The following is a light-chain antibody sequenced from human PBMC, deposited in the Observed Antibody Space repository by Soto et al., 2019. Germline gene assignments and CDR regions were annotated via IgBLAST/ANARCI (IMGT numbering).Light chain of an antibody. CDR2: AAS. CDR1: QGISSF. J-gene: IGKJ2*01. Sequence: DIQLTQSPAFLSAAVGDRVTLTCRASQGISSFLAWYQQKPGKAPTLLISAASTWQSGVPSRLSGSGSGTEFTLTISSLQTEDFATYYCQQLNTHPYTFGQGTKLEIK. V-gene: IGKV1-9*01. CDR3: QQLNTHPYT.